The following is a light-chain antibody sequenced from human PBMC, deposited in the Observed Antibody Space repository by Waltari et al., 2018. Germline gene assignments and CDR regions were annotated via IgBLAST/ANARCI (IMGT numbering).Light chain of an antibody. J-gene: IGLJ3*02. CDR1: SGHSSYA. CDR2: INSDDTH. V-gene: IGLV4-69*01. Sequence: QLVLTQSPSASASLGASVKFTCPLSSGHSSYAIAWPQQQPEKGPRYLMKINSDDTHTKGDGIPDRFSGSSSGAERYLTISSLQSEDEADYYCQTWGTGSWVFGGGTKLTVL. CDR3: QTWGTGSWV.